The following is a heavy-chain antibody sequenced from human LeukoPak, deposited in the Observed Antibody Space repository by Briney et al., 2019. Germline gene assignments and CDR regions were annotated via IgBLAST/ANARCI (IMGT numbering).Heavy chain of an antibody. J-gene: IGHJ4*02. V-gene: IGHV1-46*01. CDR3: ARQQGIQYLNFDY. CDR1: GYTFTDYY. CDR2: INLIAGLT. D-gene: IGHD1/OR15-1a*01. Sequence: WASVKVSCKASGYTFTDYYIHWLRQAPGEGPDWMGMINLIAGLTHLAPKFQGRVTMTRDTSTSTVYLDLTSLGFDDTAVYYCARQQGIQYLNFDYWGQGALVAVSS.